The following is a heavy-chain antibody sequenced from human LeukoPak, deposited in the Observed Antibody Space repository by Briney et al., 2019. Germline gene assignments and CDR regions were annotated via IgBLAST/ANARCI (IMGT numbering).Heavy chain of an antibody. J-gene: IGHJ6*03. Sequence: GASVKVSCKAFGYSFTSYDIDWVRQATGQGLEWMGWMNPNSGNTGYAQKFQGRVTMTWNTSINTAYMELSSLRSEDTAVYYCARGVGYCSSTTCSPPGYYYMDVWGKGTTVTISS. D-gene: IGHD2-2*01. CDR3: ARGVGYCSSTTCSPPGYYYMDV. CDR1: GYSFTSYD. CDR2: MNPNSGNT. V-gene: IGHV1-8*01.